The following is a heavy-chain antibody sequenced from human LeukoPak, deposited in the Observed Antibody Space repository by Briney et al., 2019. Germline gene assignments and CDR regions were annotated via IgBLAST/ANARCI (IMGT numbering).Heavy chain of an antibody. CDR1: GGSISSSNW. V-gene: IGHV4-4*02. D-gene: IGHD4-17*01. J-gene: IGHJ1*01. CDR3: ARDGALGDYGDYLYFQH. Sequence: SETLSLTCAVSGGSISSSNWWCWVRQPPGKGLEWSGEIYRSGSTNYNPSLKSRLTISVDKSKNQFSLKLSSVTAADTAVYYCARDGALGDYGDYLYFQHWGQGTLVTVSS. CDR2: IYRSGST.